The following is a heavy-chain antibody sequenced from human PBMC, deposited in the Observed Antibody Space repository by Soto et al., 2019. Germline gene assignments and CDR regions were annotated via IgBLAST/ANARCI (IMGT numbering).Heavy chain of an antibody. D-gene: IGHD3-22*01. CDR2: TYYRSKWYN. J-gene: IGHJ4*02. V-gene: IGHV6-1*01. CDR3: AGDNYYYDSSGYYYVD. Sequence: SQTLSLTCAISGDSVSSNSAAWNWIRQSPSRGLEWLGRTYYRSKWYNDYAVSVKSRITINPDTSKKQFSLQLNSVTPEDTAVYYCAGDNYYYDSSGYYYVDWGQGTLVTVSS. CDR1: GDSVSSNSAA.